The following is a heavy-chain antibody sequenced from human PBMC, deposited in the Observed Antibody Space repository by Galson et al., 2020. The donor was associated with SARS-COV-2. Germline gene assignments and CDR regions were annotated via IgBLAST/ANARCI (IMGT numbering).Heavy chain of an antibody. V-gene: IGHV4-34*01. CDR3: ARGGFPWFGTFWGY. CDR1: GGSFSGYY. CDR2: INHSGST. D-gene: IGHD3-10*01. J-gene: IGHJ4*02. Sequence: SETLSLTCAVYGGSFSGYYWSWIRQPPGKGLEWIGEINHSGSTNYNPSLKSRVTISVDTSKNQFSLKLSSVTAADTAVYYCARGGFPWFGTFWGYWGQGTLVTVSS.